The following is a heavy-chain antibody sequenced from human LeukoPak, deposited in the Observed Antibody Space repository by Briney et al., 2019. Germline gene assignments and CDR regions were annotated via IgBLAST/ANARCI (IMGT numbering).Heavy chain of an antibody. J-gene: IGHJ4*02. CDR3: ARDSQSGDGFLDY. Sequence: GGSLRLSCAASAFTFSSYGMHWVRQAPGKGLEWVAYIQYDRTNEQYAHSVKGRFRISRDNSNNILYLQMNNLRAEDTAVYYCARDSQSGDGFLDYWGQGTLVTVSS. CDR2: IQYDRTNE. CDR1: AFTFSSYG. V-gene: IGHV3-30*02. D-gene: IGHD3-10*01.